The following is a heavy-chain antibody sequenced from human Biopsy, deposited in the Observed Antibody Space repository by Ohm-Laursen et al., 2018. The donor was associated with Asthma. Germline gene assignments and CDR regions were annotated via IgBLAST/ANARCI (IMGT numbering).Heavy chain of an antibody. V-gene: IGHV1-3*04. J-gene: IGHJ3*01. CDR1: GYTFIHYA. CDR2: VNTGNGDT. D-gene: IGHD3-9*01. Sequence: AASVKVSCKASGYTFIHYAIHWVRQAPGQRLEWMGWVNTGNGDTKYSQKFQGRVTITRDTSASTAYMELRSLRSEDTATYYCARTYYDFLTGQVKDVFGVWGQGTMVTVSS. CDR3: ARTYYDFLTGQVKDVFGV.